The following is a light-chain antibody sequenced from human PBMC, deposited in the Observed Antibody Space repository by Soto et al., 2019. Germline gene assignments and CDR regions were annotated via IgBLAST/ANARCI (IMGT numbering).Light chain of an antibody. CDR2: DAS. Sequence: DIQMTQSPSTLSASVGDRVTITCRASQSISSWLAWYQQKPGKAPKLLIYDASSLESGVPSRFSGSGSDTEFTLTINILHPDDFATYHCQQYNRYSLTFGGGTKVEIK. V-gene: IGKV1-5*01. J-gene: IGKJ4*01. CDR1: QSISSW. CDR3: QQYNRYSLT.